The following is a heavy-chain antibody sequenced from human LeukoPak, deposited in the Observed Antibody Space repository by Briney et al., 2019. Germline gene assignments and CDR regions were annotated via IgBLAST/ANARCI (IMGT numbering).Heavy chain of an antibody. Sequence: GGSLRLSCAASGFTFSDYYMSWIRQAPGKGLEWVANIKQDGSEKYYVDSVKGRFTISRDNAKNSLYLQMNSLRAEDTAVYYCARSAFWSGSHDAFDIWGQGTMVTVSS. D-gene: IGHD3-3*01. CDR1: GFTFSDYY. CDR3: ARSAFWSGSHDAFDI. J-gene: IGHJ3*02. V-gene: IGHV3-7*01. CDR2: IKQDGSEK.